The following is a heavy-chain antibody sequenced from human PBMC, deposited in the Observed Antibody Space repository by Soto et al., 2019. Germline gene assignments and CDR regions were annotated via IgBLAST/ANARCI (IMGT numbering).Heavy chain of an antibody. Sequence: SVKVSCKASGGTFGSDAITWVRQAPGQGLEWVGRIIPIFGTTNYAQNLQGRVTISADKSTLTSYMELHSLTSDDTALYYCARDRTDSGYYTNWLDPWGQGPQVTVAS. V-gene: IGHV1-69*06. CDR2: IIPIFGTT. CDR1: GGTFGSDA. J-gene: IGHJ5*02. D-gene: IGHD3-22*01. CDR3: ARDRTDSGYYTNWLDP.